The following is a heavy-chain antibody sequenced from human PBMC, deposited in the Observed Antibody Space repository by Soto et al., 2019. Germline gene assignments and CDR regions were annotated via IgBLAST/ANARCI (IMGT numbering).Heavy chain of an antibody. Sequence: QVQLVQSGAEVKKPGSSVKVSCKASGGTFSSYAISWVRQAPGQGLEWMGGIIPIFGTANYAQKFQGRVTITADESTSTAYMELSRLRSEDTAVYYCARDRGYCSSTSCYMVYWGQGTLVTVSS. D-gene: IGHD2-2*02. CDR3: ARDRGYCSSTSCYMVY. V-gene: IGHV1-69*01. CDR1: GGTFSSYA. CDR2: IIPIFGTA. J-gene: IGHJ4*02.